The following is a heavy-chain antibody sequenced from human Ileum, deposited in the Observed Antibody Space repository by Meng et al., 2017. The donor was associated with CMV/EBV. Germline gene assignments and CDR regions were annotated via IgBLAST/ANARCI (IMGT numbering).Heavy chain of an antibody. CDR3: AKEGGGGGNSGAGYDTDV. CDR1: GFSFSSHG. CDR2: IRYDASYE. J-gene: IGHJ6*02. D-gene: IGHD4-23*01. Sequence: GGSLRLSCAASGFSFSSHGMHWVRQAPGKGLEWVAFIRYDASYEWYVDSVKGRFTISRDNSKNTLNLQMNSLRDEDTAVYYCAKEGGGGGNSGAGYDTDVWGQGTTVTVSS. V-gene: IGHV3-30*02.